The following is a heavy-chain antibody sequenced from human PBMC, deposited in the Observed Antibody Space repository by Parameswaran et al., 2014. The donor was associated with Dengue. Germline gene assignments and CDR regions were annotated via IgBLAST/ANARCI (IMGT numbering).Heavy chain of an antibody. D-gene: IGHD3-10*01. CDR1: GYSFTRYW. J-gene: IGHJ1*01. CDR2: IYPGDSDT. CDR3: ARLDGAYFQH. V-gene: IGHV5-51*01. Sequence: AGGSLRLSCKGSGYSFTRYWIGWVRQMPGKGLEWMGIIYPGDSDTRYSPSFQGQVTISADKSISTAYLQWSSLKASDTAMYYCARLDGAYFQHWGQGTLVTVSS.